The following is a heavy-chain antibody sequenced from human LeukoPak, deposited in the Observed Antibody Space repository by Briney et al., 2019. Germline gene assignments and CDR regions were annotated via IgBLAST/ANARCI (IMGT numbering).Heavy chain of an antibody. Sequence: ASVKVSCKASGYTFTGYYMHWVRQAPGQGLEWMGWINPNSGGTNYAQKFQGRVTMTRDTSISTAYMELSRLRSDDTAVYYCARGRNMVRGALGYWGQGTLVTVSS. CDR3: ARGRNMVRGALGY. CDR2: INPNSGGT. J-gene: IGHJ4*02. CDR1: GYTFTGYY. V-gene: IGHV1-2*02. D-gene: IGHD3-10*01.